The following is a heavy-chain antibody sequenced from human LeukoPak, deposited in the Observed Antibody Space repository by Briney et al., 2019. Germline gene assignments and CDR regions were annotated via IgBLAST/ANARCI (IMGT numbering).Heavy chain of an antibody. D-gene: IGHD3-10*01. CDR2: INPNSDDT. CDR3: ARGRLGSGSQYDAFDI. V-gene: IGHV1-2*02. Sequence: GASVKVSCKASGYTYTGYYMHWVRQAPGQGLEWMGWINPNSDDTNYAQKFQGRVTMTRDTSISTAYMELSRLTSDDKAVFYCARGRLGSGSQYDAFDIWGQGTMVTVSS. CDR1: GYTYTGYY. J-gene: IGHJ3*02.